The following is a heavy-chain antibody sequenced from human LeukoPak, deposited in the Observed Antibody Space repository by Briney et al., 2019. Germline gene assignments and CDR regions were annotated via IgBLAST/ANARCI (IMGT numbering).Heavy chain of an antibody. CDR1: GFTFISYW. J-gene: IGHJ6*02. D-gene: IGHD4-11*01. Sequence: GGSLRLSCAASGFTFISYWMHWVRQAPGKGLVWVSHINSDGSTTSYADSVKGRFTISRDNAKNTLYLQMNSLRAEDTAVYYCARGPTTVTAIYYYYGMDVWGQGTTVTVSS. CDR2: INSDGSTT. V-gene: IGHV3-74*01. CDR3: ARGPTTVTAIYYYYGMDV.